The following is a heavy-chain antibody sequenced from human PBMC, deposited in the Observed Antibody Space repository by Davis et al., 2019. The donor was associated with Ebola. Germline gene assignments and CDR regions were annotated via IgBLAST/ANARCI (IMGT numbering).Heavy chain of an antibody. D-gene: IGHD5-24*01. CDR3: ARGTDGYNPGGYFDS. CDR1: GNTFSSHW. V-gene: IGHV5-51*01. CDR2: IFPGDSDT. J-gene: IGHJ4*02. Sequence: GGSLRLSCRDSGNTFSSHWIAWVRQMPGKGLECMGIIFPGDSDTRYSPSFQGQVTISADKSISTAYLQWSSLKASDTAMYYCARGTDGYNPGGYFDSWGQGTLVTVSS.